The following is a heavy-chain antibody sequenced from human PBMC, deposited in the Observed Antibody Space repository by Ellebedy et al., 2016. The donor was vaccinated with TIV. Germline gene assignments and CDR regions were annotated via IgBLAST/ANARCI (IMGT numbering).Heavy chain of an antibody. V-gene: IGHV3-33*01. CDR2: IWYDGSNK. J-gene: IGHJ6*02. CDR3: ARDIYDILTGQYYGMDV. Sequence: LSLTXAASGFTFSSYGMHWVRQAPGKGLEWVAVIWYDGSNKYYADSVKGRFTISRDNSKNTLYLQMNSLRAEDTAVYYCARDIYDILTGQYYGMDVWGQGTTVTVSS. D-gene: IGHD3-9*01. CDR1: GFTFSSYG.